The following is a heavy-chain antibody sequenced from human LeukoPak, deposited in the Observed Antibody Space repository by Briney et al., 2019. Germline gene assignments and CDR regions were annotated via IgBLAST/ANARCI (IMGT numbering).Heavy chain of an antibody. Sequence: DSVRGRFSISRDNAKNSLYLQMNNLRAEDTAVYYCARLWNFYYYVDLWGKGTTVTISS. V-gene: IGHV3-21*06. CDR3: ARLWNFYYYVDL. D-gene: IGHD3-3*01. J-gene: IGHJ6*03.